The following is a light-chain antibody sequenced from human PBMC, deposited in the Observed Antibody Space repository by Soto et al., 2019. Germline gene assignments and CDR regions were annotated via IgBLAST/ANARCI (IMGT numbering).Light chain of an antibody. CDR1: QGISSY. Sequence: DIQMTQSPSSLSESAGDRVTITCRASQGISSYLAWYQQKPGKAPKLLIYAASTLQSGVPSRFSGSGSGTKFTLTIASLQPDDFATYYCQQYETFSGTFGPGTKVDIK. J-gene: IGKJ1*01. V-gene: IGKV1-9*01. CDR3: QQYETFSGT. CDR2: AAS.